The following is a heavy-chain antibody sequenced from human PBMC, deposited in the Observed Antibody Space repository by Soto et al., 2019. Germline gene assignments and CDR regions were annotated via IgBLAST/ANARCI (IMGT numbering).Heavy chain of an antibody. CDR3: ARDDKGVSAAMLH. D-gene: IGHD2-2*01. CDR2: MYTSGIT. CDR1: GDPVSGYY. J-gene: IGHJ4*02. V-gene: IGHV4-4*07. Sequence: SETLSLTCTVSGDPVSGYYWYWIRQPAGKGLEWIGRMYTSGITNYSPSLKSRVTMSVDTSKNQFSLKLTSVTAADTAVYYCARDDKGVSAAMLHWGEGILVTVSS.